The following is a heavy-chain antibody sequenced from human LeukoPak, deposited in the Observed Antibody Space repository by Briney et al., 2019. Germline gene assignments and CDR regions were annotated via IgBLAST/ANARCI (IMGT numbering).Heavy chain of an antibody. CDR1: GYTFTGYY. CDR3: AREGGYYGSGSYPNY. CDR2: INPNSGGT. D-gene: IGHD3-10*01. J-gene: IGHJ4*02. Sequence: GASVKVSCKASGYTFTGYYMHWVRQAPGQGLEWMGWINPNSGGTNYAQKFQGRVTMTGDTSISTAYMELSRLRSDDTAVYYCAREGGYYGSGSYPNYWGQGTLVTVSS. V-gene: IGHV1-2*02.